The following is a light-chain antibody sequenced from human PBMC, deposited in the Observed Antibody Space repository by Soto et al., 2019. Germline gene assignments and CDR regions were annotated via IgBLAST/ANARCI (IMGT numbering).Light chain of an antibody. CDR2: DAS. J-gene: IGKJ1*01. Sequence: DIQMTQPPSTLSASVGDRVTITCRASQSISSWLAWYQQKPGKAPKLLIYDASNLEGGVPSRFSGSGSGTEFTLTISSLQPDDFATYFCQQYHTYWTFGQGTKVEIK. V-gene: IGKV1-5*01. CDR1: QSISSW. CDR3: QQYHTYWT.